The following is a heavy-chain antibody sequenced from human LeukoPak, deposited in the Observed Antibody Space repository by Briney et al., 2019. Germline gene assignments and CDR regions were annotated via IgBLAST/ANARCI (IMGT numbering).Heavy chain of an antibody. CDR1: GGSISSSNW. Sequence: SETLSLTCAVSGGSISSSNWWSWVRQPPGKGLEWIGEIYHSGSTNYNPSLKSRVTISVDKSKNQFSLKLSSVTAADTAVYYCARTGDCSGGGCQLRWDEPSDIDYWGQGTLVTVSS. CDR2: IYHSGST. V-gene: IGHV4-4*02. D-gene: IGHD2-15*01. J-gene: IGHJ4*02. CDR3: ARTGDCSGGGCQLRWDEPSDIDY.